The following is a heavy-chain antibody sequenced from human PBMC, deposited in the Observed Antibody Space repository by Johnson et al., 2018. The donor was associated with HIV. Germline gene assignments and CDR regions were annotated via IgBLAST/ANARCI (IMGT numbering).Heavy chain of an antibody. V-gene: IGHV3-53*01. CDR1: GFTVSSNY. Sequence: EQLVESGGSLIQPGGSLRLSCAASGFTVSSNYMSWVRQAPGKGLEWVSVIYSGGSTYYADSVKGRFTISRDNSKTTLYLQMNSLGAEDTAVYYCARGGGTYAFDIWGQGTMVTVSS. D-gene: IGHD1-26*01. CDR2: IYSGGST. CDR3: ARGGGTYAFDI. J-gene: IGHJ3*02.